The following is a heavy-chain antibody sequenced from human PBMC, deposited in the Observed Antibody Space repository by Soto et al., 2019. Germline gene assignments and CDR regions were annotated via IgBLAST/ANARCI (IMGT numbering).Heavy chain of an antibody. D-gene: IGHD3-16*02. V-gene: IGHV3-30*18. CDR2: VSYDGTNK. Sequence: PGGSLRLSCAASVFGFSYYAMHWVRQGPGKGLEWVAVVSYDGTNKYYADSVKGRFTIPRDNSDNTLYQQMNSLRAEDNTEHYCEKDLGGEPIGWGSHQVFDFWGQGSLVTVSS. CDR1: VFGFSYYA. CDR3: EKDLGGEPIGWGSHQVFDF. J-gene: IGHJ4*02.